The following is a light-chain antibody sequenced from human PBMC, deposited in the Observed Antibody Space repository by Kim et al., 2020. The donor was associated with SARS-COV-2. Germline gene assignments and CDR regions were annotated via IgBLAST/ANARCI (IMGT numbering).Light chain of an antibody. V-gene: IGKV3-11*01. J-gene: IGKJ4*01. CDR3: QQRSNWPLT. Sequence: EIVLTQSPATLSLSPGERATLSCRASQSVDSYLAWYQQKPGQAPRILIYDASNRATGIPARFSGSGSGTDFTLTISSLEPEDFAIYFCQQRSNWPLTFGGGTKVDIK. CDR2: DAS. CDR1: QSVDSY.